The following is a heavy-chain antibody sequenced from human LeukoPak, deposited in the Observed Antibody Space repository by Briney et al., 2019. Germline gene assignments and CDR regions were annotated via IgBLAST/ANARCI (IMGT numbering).Heavy chain of an antibody. CDR2: INHSGST. D-gene: IGHD2-8*01. CDR1: GGSFSGYY. V-gene: IGHV4-34*01. Sequence: RTSETLSLTCAVYGGSFSGYYWSWIRQPPGKGLEWIGEINHSGSTNYNPSLKSRVTISVDTSKNQFSLKLSSVTAADTAVYYCARGISCTNGVCHDYWGQGTLVTVSS. CDR3: ARGISCTNGVCHDY. J-gene: IGHJ4*02.